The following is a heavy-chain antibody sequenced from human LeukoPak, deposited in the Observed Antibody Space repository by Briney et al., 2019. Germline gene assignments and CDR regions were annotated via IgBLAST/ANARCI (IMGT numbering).Heavy chain of an antibody. V-gene: IGHV3-23*01. D-gene: IGHD6-13*01. J-gene: IGHJ4*02. CDR3: ASYSSSWYMFFDY. CDR2: ISGSGGST. CDR1: GFTLSSYA. Sequence: PGGSLRLSCAASGFTLSSYAMSWVRQAPGKGLEWVSAISGSGGSTYYADSVKGRFTISRDNSKNTLYLQMNSLRAEDTAVYYCASYSSSWYMFFDYWGQGTLVTVPS.